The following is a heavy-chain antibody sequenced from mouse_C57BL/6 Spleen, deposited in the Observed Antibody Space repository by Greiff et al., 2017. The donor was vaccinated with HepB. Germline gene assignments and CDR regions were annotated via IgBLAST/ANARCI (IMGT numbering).Heavy chain of an antibody. Sequence: VQLQQSGAELVKPGASVKLSCKASGYTFTSYWMQWVKQRPGQGLEWIGEIDPSDSYTNYNQKFKGKATLTVDTSSSTAYMQRSSLTSEDSAVYYCARRNSFYFDYWGQVTTLTVAS. J-gene: IGHJ2*01. CDR1: GYTFTSYW. V-gene: IGHV1-50*01. CDR3: ARRNSFYFDY. CDR2: IDPSDSYT.